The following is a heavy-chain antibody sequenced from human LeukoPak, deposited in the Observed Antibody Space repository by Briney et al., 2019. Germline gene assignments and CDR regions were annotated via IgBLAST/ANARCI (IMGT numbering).Heavy chain of an antibody. CDR1: GFTFSSYW. D-gene: IGHD1-26*01. V-gene: IGHV3-7*01. CDR3: ARDPQWELLGAVFDI. J-gene: IGHJ3*02. Sequence: GGSLRLSCAASGFTFSSYWMSWVRQAPGKGLEWVANIKQDGSEKYYVDSVKGRFTISRDDAKNSLYLQMNSLRAEDTAVYYFARDPQWELLGAVFDIWGQGTMVTVFS. CDR2: IKQDGSEK.